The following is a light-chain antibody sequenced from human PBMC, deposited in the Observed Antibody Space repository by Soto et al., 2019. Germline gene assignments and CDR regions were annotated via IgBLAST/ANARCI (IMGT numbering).Light chain of an antibody. J-gene: IGLJ2*01. CDR1: SGHSSYI. CDR2: LEGSGSY. CDR3: ETWDSNVRV. V-gene: IGLV4-60*02. Sequence: QLVLTQSSSASASLGSSVKLTCTLSSGHSSYIIAWHQQQPGKAPRYLMKLEGSGSYNKGSGVPDRFSGSSSGTDRYLTISNLHFEDEADYYCETWDSNVRVFGGGTKLTVL.